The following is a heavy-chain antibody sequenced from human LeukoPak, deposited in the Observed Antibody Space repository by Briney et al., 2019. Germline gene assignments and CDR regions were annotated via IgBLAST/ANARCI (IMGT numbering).Heavy chain of an antibody. D-gene: IGHD3-3*01. CDR2: IYYSGST. Sequence: SETLSLTCTVSGGSISSSSYYWGWIRQPPGKGLEWIGSIYYSGSTYYNPSLKSRVTISVDTSKNQFSLKLSSVTAADTAVYYCARCVESRTIFGVVLYGHGPDYWGQGTLVTVSS. J-gene: IGHJ4*02. V-gene: IGHV4-39*01. CDR1: GGSISSSSYY. CDR3: ARCVESRTIFGVVLYGHGPDY.